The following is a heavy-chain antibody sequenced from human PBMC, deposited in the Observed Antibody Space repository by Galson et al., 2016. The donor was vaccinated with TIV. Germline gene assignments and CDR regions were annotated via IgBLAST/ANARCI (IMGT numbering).Heavy chain of an antibody. CDR1: GFLFSNHW. D-gene: IGHD3-16*01. V-gene: IGHV3-74*01. Sequence: SLRLSCAASGFLFSNHWMHWVRQAPGKGLVWLSRLDKNGNRGAYADSVKGRFTISRDNTNNMVYLELNSLRVEDTAVYHCVKDGGLEDFHDGFFDLWGRGTLVTVSS. CDR3: VKDGGLEDFHDGFFDL. J-gene: IGHJ2*01. CDR2: LDKNGNRG.